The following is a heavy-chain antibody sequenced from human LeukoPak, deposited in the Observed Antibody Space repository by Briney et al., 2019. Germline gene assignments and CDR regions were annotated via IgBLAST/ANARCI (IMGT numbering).Heavy chain of an antibody. D-gene: IGHD2-2*01. V-gene: IGHV3-30*18. CDR3: AKAAYCTSTSCHFSGYAQRPLDS. Sequence: GGSLRLSCVASGFTFNTYGMHWVRQAPGKGLEWVAGISKDGSSKDYADSVKGRFTNSRDNSKNTMYLQMNSLRVEDTAAYYCAKAAYCTSTSCHFSGYAQRPLDSWGQGTLVTVSS. J-gene: IGHJ4*02. CDR2: ISKDGSSK. CDR1: GFTFNTYG.